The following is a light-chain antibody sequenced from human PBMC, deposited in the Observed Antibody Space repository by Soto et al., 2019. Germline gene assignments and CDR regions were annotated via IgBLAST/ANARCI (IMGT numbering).Light chain of an antibody. V-gene: IGLV2-23*01. Sequence: QSVLTQAASVSGSPGQSITISCTGTNSDVGSYNLVSWYRQHPGKAPKLMIYDGSKRPSVVSNRFSGSKSGNTASLTISGLQPEDEADYYCCSFAGSSTWVFGGGTKVTVL. CDR1: NSDVGSYNL. J-gene: IGLJ3*02. CDR2: DGS. CDR3: CSFAGSSTWV.